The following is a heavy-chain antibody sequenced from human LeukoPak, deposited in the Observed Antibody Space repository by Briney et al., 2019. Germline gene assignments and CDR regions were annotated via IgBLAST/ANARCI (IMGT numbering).Heavy chain of an antibody. CDR1: GGSIISSGDY. V-gene: IGHV4-39*01. CDR2: IYYTGTT. D-gene: IGHD3-10*01. Sequence: SETLSLTCTVSGGSIISSGDYWWGWIRQPPGKGLEWIGSIYYTGTTYNDPSLKSRVTISVDTSKSHFSLRLTSVTAADTAVYYCARQRASGPWAFDIWGQGTMVTVSS. J-gene: IGHJ3*02. CDR3: ARQRASGPWAFDI.